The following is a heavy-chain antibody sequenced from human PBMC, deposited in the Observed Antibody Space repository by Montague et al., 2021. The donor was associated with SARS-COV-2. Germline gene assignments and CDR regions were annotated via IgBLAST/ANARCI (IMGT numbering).Heavy chain of an antibody. D-gene: IGHD3-10*01. CDR3: VSLWKYGSGSHYAPWDYYNYGVDV. Sequence: SETLSLTCSVSGGSITSSSYYWGWTRQSPDKGLEWIGNIYYSGSTYYNPSLKSRVTISVDTSKYQFSLKLSSVTAADTAVYYCVSLWKYGSGSHYAPWDYYNYGVDVWGQGTMVTVSS. V-gene: IGHV4-39*01. J-gene: IGHJ6*02. CDR1: GGSITSSSYY. CDR2: IYYSGST.